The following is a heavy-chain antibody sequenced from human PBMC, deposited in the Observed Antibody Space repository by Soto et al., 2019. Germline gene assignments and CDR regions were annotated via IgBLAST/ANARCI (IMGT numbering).Heavy chain of an antibody. CDR3: ARHPERIAEIGWGAP. CDR2: ISSSSSTI. V-gene: IGHV3-48*01. CDR1: GFTFSSYS. Sequence: EVQLVESGGGLVQPGGSLRLSCAASGFTFSSYSMNWVRQAPGKGLEWVSYISSSSSTIYYAGSVKGRFTISRDNAKQSLHLTMIGLRAADTPVYYCARHPERIAEIGWGAPWGQGTLGTASS. J-gene: IGHJ5*02. D-gene: IGHD6-13*01.